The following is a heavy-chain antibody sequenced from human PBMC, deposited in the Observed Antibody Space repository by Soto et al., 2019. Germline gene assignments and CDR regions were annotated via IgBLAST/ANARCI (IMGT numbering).Heavy chain of an antibody. J-gene: IGHJ6*03. V-gene: IGHV3-33*01. CDR3: ARDAKYCSGGSCYYYYMDV. CDR1: GFTFSSYG. D-gene: IGHD2-15*01. Sequence: GGSLRLSCAASGFTFSSYGMHWVRQAPGKGLEWVAVIWYDGSNKYYADSVKGRFTISRDNSKNTLYLQMNSLRAEDTAVYYCARDAKYCSGGSCYYYYMDVWGKGTTVTVS. CDR2: IWYDGSNK.